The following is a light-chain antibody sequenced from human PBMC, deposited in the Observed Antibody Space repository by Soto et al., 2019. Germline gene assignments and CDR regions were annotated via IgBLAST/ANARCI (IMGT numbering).Light chain of an antibody. CDR3: AAWDDSLSGYV. CDR1: SSNIGSNY. Sequence: QSVLTQPPSASGTPGQRGTISCSGSSSNIGSNYVYRYQQLPGTAPKLLIYRNNQRPSGVPDRFSGSKSGTSASLAISGLRSEDEADYYCAAWDDSLSGYVFGTGTKVTVL. V-gene: IGLV1-47*01. J-gene: IGLJ1*01. CDR2: RNN.